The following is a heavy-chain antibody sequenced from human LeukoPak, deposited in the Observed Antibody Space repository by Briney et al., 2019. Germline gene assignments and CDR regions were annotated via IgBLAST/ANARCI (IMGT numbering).Heavy chain of an antibody. CDR3: ARGNCSSTSCYQEFDY. CDR2: IYYSGST. Sequence: PSETLSLTCTVSGGSISSGDYYWSWIRQPPGRGLEWIGYIYYSGSTYYNPSLKSRVTISVDTSKNQFSLKLSSVTAADTAVYYCARGNCSSTSCYQEFDYWGQGTLVTVSS. D-gene: IGHD2-2*01. V-gene: IGHV4-30-4*08. CDR1: GGSISSGDYY. J-gene: IGHJ4*02.